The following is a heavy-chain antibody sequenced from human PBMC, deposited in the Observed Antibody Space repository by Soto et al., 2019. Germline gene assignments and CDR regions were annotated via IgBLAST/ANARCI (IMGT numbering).Heavy chain of an antibody. J-gene: IGHJ3*02. V-gene: IGHV4-30-2*01. CDR3: ARGTYYYDSSGYYYYDAFDI. CDR1: GGSISSGGYS. Sequence: PSETLSLTCAVSGGSISSGGYSWSWIRQPPGKGLEWIGYIYHSGSTYYNPSLKSRVTISVDRSKNQFSLELSSVTAADTAVYYCARGTYYYDSSGYYYYDAFDIWGQGTMVTVSS. CDR2: IYHSGST. D-gene: IGHD3-22*01.